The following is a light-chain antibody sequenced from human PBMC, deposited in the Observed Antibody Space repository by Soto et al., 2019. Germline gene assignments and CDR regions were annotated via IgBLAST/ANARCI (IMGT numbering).Light chain of an antibody. CDR1: QSLSSY. Sequence: EIVLTQSPGTLSLSPGERATLSCRASQSLSSYLAWYQQKPGQAPRLLIYGASSRATGIPDRFSGSESGTDFTLTISRLEPEDFEVYYCRQYGSSPSYTFGQGTKLEI. CDR3: RQYGSSPSYT. CDR2: GAS. V-gene: IGKV3-20*01. J-gene: IGKJ2*01.